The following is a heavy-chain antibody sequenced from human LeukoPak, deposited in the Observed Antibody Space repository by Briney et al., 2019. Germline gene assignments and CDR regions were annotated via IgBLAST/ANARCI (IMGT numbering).Heavy chain of an antibody. CDR2: IYYSGST. V-gene: IGHV4-39*07. D-gene: IGHD2-15*01. J-gene: IGHJ4*02. Sequence: SETLSLTCTVSGGSISSSSYYWGWVRQPPGKGLEWIGSIYYSGSTYYNPSLKSRVTISVDTSKNQFSLKLSSVTAADTAVYYCASDNCSGGSCYGYWGQGTLVTVSS. CDR3: ASDNCSGGSCYGY. CDR1: GGSISSSSYY.